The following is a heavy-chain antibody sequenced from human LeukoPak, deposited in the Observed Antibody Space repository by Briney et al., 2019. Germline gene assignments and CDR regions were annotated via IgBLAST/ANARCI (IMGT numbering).Heavy chain of an antibody. V-gene: IGHV1-69*04. Sequence: SVKVSCKASGGTFSSYAISWVRQAPGQGLEWMGRIIPILGIANYAQKFQGRVTITADKSTSTAYMELSSLRSEDTAVYYCARKASSGWYSTLYYFDYWGQGTLVTVSS. D-gene: IGHD6-19*01. CDR3: ARKASSGWYSTLYYFDY. CDR1: GGTFSSYA. CDR2: IIPILGIA. J-gene: IGHJ4*02.